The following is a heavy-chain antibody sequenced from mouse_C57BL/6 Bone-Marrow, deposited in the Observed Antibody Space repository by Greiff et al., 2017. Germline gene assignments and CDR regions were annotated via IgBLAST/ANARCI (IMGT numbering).Heavy chain of an antibody. J-gene: IGHJ2*01. CDR2: ISSGGDYT. V-gene: IGHV5-9-1*02. D-gene: IGHD1-1*01. CDR3: TGLSYGSSYYFDY. CDR1: GFTFSSYA. Sequence: EVMLVESGEGLVKPGGSLKLSCAASGFTFSSYALSWVRQTPEKRLEWVAYISSGGDYTYYADTVKGRFTISRDNARNTLYLQMSSLKSDDTAMYYCTGLSYGSSYYFDYWGQGTTLTVSS.